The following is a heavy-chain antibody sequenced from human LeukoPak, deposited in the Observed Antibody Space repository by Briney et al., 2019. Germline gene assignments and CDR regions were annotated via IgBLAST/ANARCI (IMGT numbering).Heavy chain of an antibody. CDR3: VRGVPTGVDAFDI. V-gene: IGHV3-7*01. Sequence: PGGSLRLSCAASGFTFSIYWMTWVRQAPGKGLEWVANIKHDGSEKYYVDSVKGRFTISRDNAKNSLFLLMNSLRAEDTALYYCVRGVPTGVDAFDIWGQGTMVTVSS. CDR1: GFTFSIYW. D-gene: IGHD3-10*01. CDR2: IKHDGSEK. J-gene: IGHJ3*02.